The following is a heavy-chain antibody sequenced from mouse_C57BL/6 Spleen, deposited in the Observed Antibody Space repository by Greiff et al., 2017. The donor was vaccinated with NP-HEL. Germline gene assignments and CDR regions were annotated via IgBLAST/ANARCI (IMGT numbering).Heavy chain of an antibody. CDR3: ARKEYYYAMDY. Sequence: QVQLQQSGAELVRPGASVKLSCKASGYTFTDYYINWVKQRPGQGLEWIARIYPGSGNTYYNEKFKGKATLTAEKSSSTAYMQLSSLTSEDSAVYFCARKEYYYAMDYWGQGTSVTVSS. CDR2: IYPGSGNT. CDR1: GYTFTDYY. V-gene: IGHV1-76*01. J-gene: IGHJ4*01.